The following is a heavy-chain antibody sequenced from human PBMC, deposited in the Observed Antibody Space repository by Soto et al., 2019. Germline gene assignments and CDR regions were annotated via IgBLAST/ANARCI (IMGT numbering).Heavy chain of an antibody. Sequence: GGSLRLSCAASGFTFSDYYMTWIRQAPGKGLEWISYISNSGTYTNYADSVKGRFTISRDDSKNMLSLQMNSLKTEDTAVYYCTVDIAASYYWGQGTLVTVSS. D-gene: IGHD6-13*01. CDR2: ISNSGTYT. CDR3: TVDIAASYY. J-gene: IGHJ4*02. CDR1: GFTFSDYY. V-gene: IGHV3-11*03.